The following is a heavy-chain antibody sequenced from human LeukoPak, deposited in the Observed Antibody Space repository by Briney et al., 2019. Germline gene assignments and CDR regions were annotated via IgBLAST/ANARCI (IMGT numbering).Heavy chain of an antibody. J-gene: IGHJ3*02. CDR3: AKTIVAVTATAAPFDAFEI. CDR2: IRYDGTNK. Sequence: GGSLRLSCAASGFSISSYGMHWVRQAPGKGLEWGSFIRYDGTNKYYVDSVKGRFTISRDNSKNTLYLHMNSLRAEDTAVYFCAKTIVAVTATAAPFDAFEIWGQGTMVTVSS. D-gene: IGHD2-21*02. CDR1: GFSISSYG. V-gene: IGHV3-30*02.